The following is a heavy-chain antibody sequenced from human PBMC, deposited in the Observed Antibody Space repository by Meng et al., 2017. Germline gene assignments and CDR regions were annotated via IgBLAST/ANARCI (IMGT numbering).Heavy chain of an antibody. CDR2: MNPNSGNT. V-gene: IGHV1-8*01. D-gene: IGHD5-12*01. J-gene: IGHJ4*02. CDR3: ARKGPYSGYDSYYFDY. Sequence: ASVKVSCKASGYTFTSYDINWVRQATGQGLEWMGWMNPNSGNTGYAQKFQGRVTMTRNTSISTAYMELSSLSSVTAADTAVYYCARKGPYSGYDSYYFDYWGQGTLVTVSS. CDR1: GYTFTSYD.